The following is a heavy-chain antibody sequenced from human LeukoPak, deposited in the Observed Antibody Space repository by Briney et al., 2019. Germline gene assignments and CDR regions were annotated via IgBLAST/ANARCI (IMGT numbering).Heavy chain of an antibody. CDR3: ARAPGEDDYGDYSYYFDY. V-gene: IGHV3-30*04. D-gene: IGHD4-17*01. CDR1: GFTFSGYA. J-gene: IGHJ4*02. Sequence: PGRSLRLSCAASGFTFSGYAMHWVRQAPGKGLEWVAVISYDGSNKYYADSVKGRFTISRDNSKNTLYLQMNSLRAEDTAVYYCARAPGEDDYGDYSYYFDYWGQGTLVTVSS. CDR2: ISYDGSNK.